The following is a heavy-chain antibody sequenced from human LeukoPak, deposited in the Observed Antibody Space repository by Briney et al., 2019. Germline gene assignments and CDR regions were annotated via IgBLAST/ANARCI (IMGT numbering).Heavy chain of an antibody. CDR2: ITNSGNSK. CDR3: AAEMGNWFDP. Sequence: GGSLRLSCAASEFTFSSYSMNWVRQAPGKGLEWVSYITNSGNSKSYADSVKGRFTISRDNAKNSLYLQMNSLRAEDTAVYYCAAEMGNWFDPWGQGTLVTVSS. CDR1: EFTFSSYS. D-gene: IGHD5-24*01. V-gene: IGHV3-48*04. J-gene: IGHJ5*02.